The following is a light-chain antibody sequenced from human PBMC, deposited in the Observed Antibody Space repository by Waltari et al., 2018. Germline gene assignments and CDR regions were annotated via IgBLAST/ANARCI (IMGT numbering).Light chain of an antibody. J-gene: IGLJ2*01. CDR3: CSYTGSAWI. CDR1: SSDVRYYNL. V-gene: IGLV2-23*02. CDR2: EVN. Sequence: QSALTQPASVSGSPGQSITTSCTGTSSDVRYYNLVSWYPQHPGKAPNLIIYEVNKWPSVLSNRFSGSEAGNTATLTISGLQTEDEADYYCCSYTGSAWIFGGGTKLTVL.